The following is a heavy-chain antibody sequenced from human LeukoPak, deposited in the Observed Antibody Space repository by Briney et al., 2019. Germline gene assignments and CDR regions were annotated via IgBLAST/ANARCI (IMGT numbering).Heavy chain of an antibody. CDR2: IKEDGSAQ. V-gene: IGHV3-7*01. J-gene: IGHJ4*02. CDR3: ATIECNDGVCKSWGYDY. CDR1: GFTFSNYW. D-gene: IGHD3-16*01. Sequence: PGGSLRLSCEASGFTFSNYWMSWVRQAPGTGLEWVANIKEDGSAQYYVDSVRGRLIISTDNAKSSHFLHMNGLRDEDTAVYYCATIECNDGVCKSWGYDYWGQGILVTVSS.